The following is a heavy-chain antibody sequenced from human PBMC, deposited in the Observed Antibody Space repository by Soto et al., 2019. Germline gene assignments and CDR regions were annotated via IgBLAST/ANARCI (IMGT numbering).Heavy chain of an antibody. V-gene: IGHV3-33*01. CDR2: IWYDGSNK. CDR1: GFTFSSYG. Sequence: QVQLVESGGGVVQPGRSLRLSCAASGFTFSSYGMHWVRQAPGKGLEWVAVIWYDGSNKYYADSVKGRFTISRDNSKNTLYPQMNSLRAEDTAVYYCARDLESDIVVVVAALDYWGQGTLVTVSS. J-gene: IGHJ4*02. CDR3: ARDLESDIVVVVAALDY. D-gene: IGHD2-15*01.